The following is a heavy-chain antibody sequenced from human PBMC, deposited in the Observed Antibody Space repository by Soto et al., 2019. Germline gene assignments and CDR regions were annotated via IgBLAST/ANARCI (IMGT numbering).Heavy chain of an antibody. CDR2: ISSSSSTI. Sequence: EVQLVESGGGLVQPGGSLRLSCAASGFTFSSYSMNWVRQAPGKGLEWVSYISSSSSTIYYADSVKGRFTISRDNAKNSLYLQMNSLRAEDTAVYYCARHPERIAEIGCFEPWGQGTLVTVSS. V-gene: IGHV3-48*01. J-gene: IGHJ5*02. CDR3: ARHPERIAEIGCFEP. CDR1: GFTFSSYS. D-gene: IGHD6-13*01.